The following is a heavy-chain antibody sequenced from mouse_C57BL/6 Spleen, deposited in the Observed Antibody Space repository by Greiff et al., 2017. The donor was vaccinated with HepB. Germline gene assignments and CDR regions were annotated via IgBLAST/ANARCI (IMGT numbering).Heavy chain of an antibody. D-gene: IGHD1-1*01. Sequence: VKLMESGAELARPGASVKLSCKASGYTFTSYGISWVKQRTGQGLEWIGEIYPRSGNTYYNEKFKGKATLTADKSSSTAYMELRSLTSEDSAVYFCARGNTVVVHFDYWGQGTTLTVSS. CDR3: ARGNTVVVHFDY. J-gene: IGHJ2*01. V-gene: IGHV1-81*01. CDR1: GYTFTSYG. CDR2: IYPRSGNT.